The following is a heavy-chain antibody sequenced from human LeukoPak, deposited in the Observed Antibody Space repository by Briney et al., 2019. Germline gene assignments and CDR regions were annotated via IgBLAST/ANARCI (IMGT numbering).Heavy chain of an antibody. D-gene: IGHD1-1*01. CDR1: SFTINNFW. J-gene: IGHJ3*02. V-gene: IGHV3-74*03. Sequence: GGSLRLSCTASSFTINNFWMHWVRQGPGKGLEWVSRINSDATTTTYGDSVKGRFTVSRDNAKNMVYLEMNSLRGDDTAVYYYARSGIGRAFDIWGQGATVTVSS. CDR2: INSDATTT. CDR3: ARSGIGRAFDI.